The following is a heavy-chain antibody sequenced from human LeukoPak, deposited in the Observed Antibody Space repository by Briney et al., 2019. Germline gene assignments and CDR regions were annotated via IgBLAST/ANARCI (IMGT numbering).Heavy chain of an antibody. Sequence: SETLSLTCTVSGGSISSSSYYWGWIRQPPGKGLEWIGSIYYSGSTYYNPSLKSRVTISVDTSKNQFSLKLSSVTAADTAVYYCARRVGDYWFDPWGQGTLVTVSS. D-gene: IGHD4-17*01. CDR2: IYYSGST. V-gene: IGHV4-39*01. CDR1: GGSISSSSYY. CDR3: ARRVGDYWFDP. J-gene: IGHJ5*02.